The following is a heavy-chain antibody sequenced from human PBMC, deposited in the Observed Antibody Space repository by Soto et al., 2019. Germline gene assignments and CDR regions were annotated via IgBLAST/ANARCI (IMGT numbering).Heavy chain of an antibody. D-gene: IGHD2-15*01. J-gene: IGHJ6*02. CDR1: GYTFTGYY. CDR3: AREDIVVSSMDV. Sequence: ASVKVSCKASGYTFTGYYMHWVRQAPGQGLEWMGRINPNSGGTNYAQKFQGWVTMTRDTSISTAYMELSRLRSDDTAVYYCAREDIVVSSMDVWGQGTTVNRLL. CDR2: INPNSGGT. V-gene: IGHV1-2*04.